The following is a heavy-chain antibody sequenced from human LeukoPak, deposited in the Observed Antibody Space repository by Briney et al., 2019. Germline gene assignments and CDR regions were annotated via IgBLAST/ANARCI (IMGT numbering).Heavy chain of an antibody. D-gene: IGHD3-9*01. J-gene: IGHJ3*02. V-gene: IGHV3-30*04. CDR3: ARSLTGYDAFDI. CDR2: ISYDKSYK. Sequence: GGSLRLSCAASGFTFNRHAMHWVWQAPGKGLEWVAVISYDKSYKEYTDSVKGRFTIFRDNSRNTLFLEMNSLRTEDTAIYYCARSLTGYDAFDIWGQGTRVTVSS. CDR1: GFTFNRHA.